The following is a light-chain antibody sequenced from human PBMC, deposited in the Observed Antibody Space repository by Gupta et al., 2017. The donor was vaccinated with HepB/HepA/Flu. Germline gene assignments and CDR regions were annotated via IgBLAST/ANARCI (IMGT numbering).Light chain of an antibody. Sequence: EIVMTQSPATLSVSPGERATLSCRASQSVSRNLAWYQQKPGQAPRLLIYGASARATGIPARFSGSGYGTDFTLTISSRQSEDFAVYYCQQDNNWPPITFGQGTQVEIK. CDR1: QSVSRN. V-gene: IGKV3-15*01. J-gene: IGKJ5*01. CDR2: GAS. CDR3: QQDNNWPPIT.